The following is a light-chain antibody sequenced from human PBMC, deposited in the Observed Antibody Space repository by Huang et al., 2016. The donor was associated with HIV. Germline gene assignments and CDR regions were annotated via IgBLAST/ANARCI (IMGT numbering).Light chain of an antibody. CDR1: QYVADAY. V-gene: IGKV3-20*01. J-gene: IGKJ1*01. Sequence: EIVLTQSPGSLSLSPGDRATLSCRASQYVADAYVAWYQHIPGQSPRLLSYGASRRAPGIPDRCSGSGFSTDFNLTISRLEPENFAVYYCQQCGDSTWTFGQGTKVEVK. CDR2: GAS. CDR3: QQCGDSTWT.